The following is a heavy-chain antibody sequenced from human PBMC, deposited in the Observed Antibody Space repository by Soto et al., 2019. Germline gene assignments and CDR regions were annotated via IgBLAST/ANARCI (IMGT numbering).Heavy chain of an antibody. CDR3: ARYFPRSYYYEPKSAFDI. D-gene: IGHD3-22*01. CDR1: GFTFSSYW. CDR2: IKQDGSDK. Sequence: PGGSLRLSCAASGFTFSSYWMSWVRQAQGKGLEWVANIKQDGSDKYYVDSVKGRFTISRDNAKNSLYLQMNSLRAEDTAVYYCARYFPRSYYYEPKSAFDIWGQGTMVTVSS. V-gene: IGHV3-7*03. J-gene: IGHJ3*02.